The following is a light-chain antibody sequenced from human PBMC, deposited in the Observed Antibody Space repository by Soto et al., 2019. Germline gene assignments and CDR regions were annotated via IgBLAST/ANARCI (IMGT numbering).Light chain of an antibody. J-gene: IGKJ4*01. CDR2: AAS. CDR1: QGISSY. Sequence: DIQLTQSPSFLSASVGDRVTITCRASQGISSYLAWYQQKPGKAPKLLIYAASTLESGVSSRFSGSRSGTEFTLAIISLQPEDLATYYCQQLNSYPITFGGGTKVEL. V-gene: IGKV1-9*01. CDR3: QQLNSYPIT.